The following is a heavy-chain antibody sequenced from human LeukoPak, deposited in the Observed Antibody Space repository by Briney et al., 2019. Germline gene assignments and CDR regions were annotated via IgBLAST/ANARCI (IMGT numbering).Heavy chain of an antibody. CDR2: IYLNSGAT. D-gene: IGHD5-18*01. J-gene: IGHJ5*02. CDR1: GYTFIDYY. CDR3: ARGLDLYPGYSYGQNWFDP. V-gene: IGHV1-2*02. Sequence: WASVKVSCKSSGYTFIDYYIHWVRQAPGQGLEWMGCIYLNSGATKYAQKMQGRVTMTRATSISTVYMGLSRLRSDDTAVYYCARGLDLYPGYSYGQNWFDPWGQGTLVTVSS.